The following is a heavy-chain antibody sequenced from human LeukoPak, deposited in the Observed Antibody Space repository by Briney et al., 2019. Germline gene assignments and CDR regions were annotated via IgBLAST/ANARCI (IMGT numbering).Heavy chain of an antibody. J-gene: IGHJ6*02. CDR2: INPNSGGT. D-gene: IGHD6-19*01. CDR3: ARGGSSGSNSYYYYGMDV. CDR1: GYTFTGYY. Sequence: ASVKVSCKASGYTFTGYYMHWVRQAPGQGLEWMGWINPNSGGTNYAQKFQGRVTMTRDTSISTAYMELSRLRSDDTAVYYCARGGSSGSNSYYYYGMDVWGQGTTVTVSS. V-gene: IGHV1-2*02.